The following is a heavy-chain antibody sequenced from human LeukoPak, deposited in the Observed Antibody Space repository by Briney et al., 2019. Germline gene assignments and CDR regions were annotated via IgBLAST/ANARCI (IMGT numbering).Heavy chain of an antibody. CDR1: GGSISSSSYY. D-gene: IGHD3/OR15-3a*01. CDR2: IYYSGST. V-gene: IGHV4-39*07. CDR3: ARCAPRGLVKPYYFDY. Sequence: PSETLSLTCTVSGGSISSSSYYWGWIRQPPGKGLEWIGSIYYSGSTYYNPSLKSRVTISVDTSKNQFSLKLSSVTAADTAVYYCARCAPRGLVKPYYFDYWGQGTLVTVSS. J-gene: IGHJ4*02.